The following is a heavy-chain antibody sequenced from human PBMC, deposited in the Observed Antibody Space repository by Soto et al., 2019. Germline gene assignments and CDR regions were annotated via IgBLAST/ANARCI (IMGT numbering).Heavy chain of an antibody. Sequence: SETLSLTCTFSGGSISSYYWSLIRQPPGKGLEWIGYIYYSGSTNYNPSLKSRVTISVDTSKNQFSLKLSSVTAADTAVYYCASSLHGALDAFDIWGQGTMVTVSS. V-gene: IGHV4-59*12. CDR2: IYYSGST. CDR1: GGSISSYY. D-gene: IGHD4-17*01. J-gene: IGHJ3*02. CDR3: ASSLHGALDAFDI.